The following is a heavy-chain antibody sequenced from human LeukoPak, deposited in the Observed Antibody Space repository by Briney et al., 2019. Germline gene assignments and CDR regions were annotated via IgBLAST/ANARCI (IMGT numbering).Heavy chain of an antibody. CDR3: ARLQVNPDAFDI. CDR2: INSEGSST. V-gene: IGHV3-74*01. D-gene: IGHD4-11*01. Sequence: GGSLRLSCAASGFXFSSYWMHWVRQAPGKGLVWVSRINSEGSSTRYADTVKGRIIISRDNAKNTLYLQMNSLRAEDTAVYYCARLQVNPDAFDIWGQGTMVTVSS. CDR1: GFXFSSYW. J-gene: IGHJ3*02.